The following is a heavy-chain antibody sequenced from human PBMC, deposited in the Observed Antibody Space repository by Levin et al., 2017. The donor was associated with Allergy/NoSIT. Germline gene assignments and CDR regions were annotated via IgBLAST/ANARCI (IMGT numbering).Heavy chain of an antibody. Sequence: SETLSLTCGVSGHSISDSHWWGWIRQPPGKGLEWIGYIYDTGRPYYNPSLESRATLSLDTSKNQFSLKLNSMTAVDTAVYYCATRKGNAGSFFDYWGQGTLVTVSS. V-gene: IGHV4-28*01. CDR1: GHSISDSHW. J-gene: IGHJ4*02. D-gene: IGHD3-10*01. CDR2: IYDTGRP. CDR3: ATRKGNAGSFFDY.